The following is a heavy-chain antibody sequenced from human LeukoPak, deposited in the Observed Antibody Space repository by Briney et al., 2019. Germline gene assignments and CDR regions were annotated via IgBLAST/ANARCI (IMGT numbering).Heavy chain of an antibody. J-gene: IGHJ4*02. CDR3: ARTNVYYYDSNDYYPYFDY. V-gene: IGHV1-18*01. CDR1: GYTFTSYG. CDR2: ISAYNGNT. D-gene: IGHD3-22*01. Sequence: ASVKVSCKASGYTFTSYGISWVRQAPGQGLEWMGWISAYNGNTNYAQKLQGRVTMTTDTSTSTAYMELRSLRSDDTAVYYCARTNVYYYDSNDYYPYFDYWGQGTLVTVSS.